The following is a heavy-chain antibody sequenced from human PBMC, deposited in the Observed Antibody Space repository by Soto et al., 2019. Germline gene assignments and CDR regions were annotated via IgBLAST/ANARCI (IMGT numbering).Heavy chain of an antibody. V-gene: IGHV3-74*01. CDR1: GLTFSSSW. J-gene: IGHJ4*02. CDR3: ARDRGSYNGIFDY. CDR2: INVDGSAT. Sequence: GGSLRLSCAVSGLTFSSSWMHWVRQAPGKGLVWVSRINVDGSATHYADSVQGRFTISRDNAKNILYLQMTNLSAEDTAVYYCARDRGSYNGIFDYWGQGTLVTVSS. D-gene: IGHD2-15*01.